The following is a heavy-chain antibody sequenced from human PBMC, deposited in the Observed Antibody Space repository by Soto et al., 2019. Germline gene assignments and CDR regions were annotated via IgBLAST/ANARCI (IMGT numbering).Heavy chain of an antibody. D-gene: IGHD6-19*01. CDR3: AIAMAGKWHPFXY. V-gene: IGHV3-33*01. CDR1: GFFFRDVG. Sequence: GGSLILSCVASGFFFRDVGMHWVRQAPGKGLEWVSVIWYDGSNTYQGESVKGRFTMSRDISKNTLYLQMDSPRPEDTAVYYCAIAMAGKWHPFXYWGHGTLVXVSS. CDR2: IWYDGSNT. J-gene: IGHJ4*01.